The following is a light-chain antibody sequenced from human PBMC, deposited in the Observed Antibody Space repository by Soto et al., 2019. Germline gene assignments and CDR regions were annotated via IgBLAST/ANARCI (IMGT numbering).Light chain of an antibody. CDR2: AAS. CDR1: QGISNY. J-gene: IGKJ4*01. Sequence: DIQMTQSPSSLSASVGDRVTITCRASQGISNYLAWYKQIPGKVPKLLISAASTLQSGVPSRFNGSGSGTDFTLTISSLQPEDVSTYYCQKDTNVHAFGGGTKVEIK. CDR3: QKDTNVHA. V-gene: IGKV1-27*01.